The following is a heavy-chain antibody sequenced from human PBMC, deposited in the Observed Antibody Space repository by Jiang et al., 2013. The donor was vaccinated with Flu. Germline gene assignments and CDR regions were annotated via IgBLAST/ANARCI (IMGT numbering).Heavy chain of an antibody. V-gene: IGHV5-51*03. CDR1: GYSLTNYW. CDR3: ARLRGHNYYDSSDM. D-gene: IGHD3-22*01. Sequence: GAEVKKPGESLKISCKGSGYSLTNYWIAWVRQMPGKGLEYMGIIYPGDSDTRYSPSFQGQVTISADMSGSTAYLQWSSLKASDTAMYYCARLRGHNYYDSSDMWGQGTMVTVSS. J-gene: IGHJ3*02. CDR2: IYPGDSDT.